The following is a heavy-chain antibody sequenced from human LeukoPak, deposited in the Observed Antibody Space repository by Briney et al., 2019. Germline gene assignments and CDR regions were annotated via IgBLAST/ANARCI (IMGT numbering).Heavy chain of an antibody. CDR2: INPSGGSA. V-gene: IGHV1-46*01. CDR3: ARVENWNYYYFDY. D-gene: IGHD1-7*01. Sequence: ASVKVSCKASGYTFTSYYMHWVRQAPGQGLEWMGIINPSGGSASYAQKFQGRVTMTRDTSTSTVYMELSSLRSDDTAIYYCARVENWNYYYFDYWGQGTLVTVSS. J-gene: IGHJ4*02. CDR1: GYTFTSYY.